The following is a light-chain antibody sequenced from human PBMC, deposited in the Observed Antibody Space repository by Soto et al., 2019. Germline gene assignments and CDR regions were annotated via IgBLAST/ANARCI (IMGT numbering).Light chain of an antibody. CDR3: QQYSSYSRT. CDR1: QSISSW. J-gene: IGKJ1*01. CDR2: DAS. Sequence: DIQMNQSPSTLSASVGDRVTITCRASQSISSWLAWYQQKPGKAPKLLIYDASSLESGVPSRFSGSGSGTEFTLTISSLPPDDYATYYCQQYSSYSRTFGQGTKVDIK. V-gene: IGKV1-5*01.